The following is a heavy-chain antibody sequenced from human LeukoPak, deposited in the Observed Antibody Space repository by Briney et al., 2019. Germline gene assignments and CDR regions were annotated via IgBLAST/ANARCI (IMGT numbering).Heavy chain of an antibody. D-gene: IGHD2-15*01. V-gene: IGHV5-51*01. J-gene: IGHJ3*02. CDR3: ARRVDSAFDI. Sequence: HWEALKISWKGSGYSFTSYWIGWVRQIPGKGLEWMGSIYPCDSHTIYRPSVQGKVHISAEKSISTAYLQWSSLKASATAMYYCARRVDSAFDIWGQGTMVIVSS. CDR2: IYPCDSHT. CDR1: GYSFTSYW.